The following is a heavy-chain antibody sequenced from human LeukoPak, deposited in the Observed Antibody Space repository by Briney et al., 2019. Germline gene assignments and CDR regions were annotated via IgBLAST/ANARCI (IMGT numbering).Heavy chain of an antibody. CDR2: INHSGST. D-gene: IGHD6-19*01. CDR1: GGSFSGYY. CDR3: ARGRKPSGIAVAGTGGESDY. V-gene: IGHV4-34*01. J-gene: IGHJ4*02. Sequence: SETLSLTCAVYGGSFSGYYWSWIRQPPGKGLESIGEINHSGSTNYNPSLKSRVTISVDTSKNQFSLKLSSVTAADTAVYYCARGRKPSGIAVAGTGGESDYWGQGTLVTVSS.